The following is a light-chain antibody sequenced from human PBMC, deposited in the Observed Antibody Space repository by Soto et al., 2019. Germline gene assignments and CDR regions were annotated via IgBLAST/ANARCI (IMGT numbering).Light chain of an antibody. Sequence: EIVLTQSPGTLSLSPGERATLSCRASQSVSSSYLAWYQQKPGHAPRLLIYGASTRATGIPDRFSGSGSGTDFTLTISRLEPEDSAVYYCQQYGRSPLTFGGGTKVEIK. CDR3: QQYGRSPLT. V-gene: IGKV3-20*01. J-gene: IGKJ4*01. CDR1: QSVSSSY. CDR2: GAS.